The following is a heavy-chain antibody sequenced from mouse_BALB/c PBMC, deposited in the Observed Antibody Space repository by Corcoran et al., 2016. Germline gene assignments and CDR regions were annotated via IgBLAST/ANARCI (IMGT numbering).Heavy chain of an antibody. CDR3: ARGAGYLMDY. CDR1: GYTFTNYG. J-gene: IGHJ4*01. D-gene: IGHD2-2*01. CDR2: INTYTGEP. Sequence: QIPLVQSGPELKKPGETVKISCKASGYTFTNYGMNWVKQAPGKGLKWMGWINTYTGEPTYADDFKGRFAFSLETSASTAYLQINNLKNEDMATYFCARGAGYLMDYWGQGTSVTVSS. V-gene: IGHV9-1*02.